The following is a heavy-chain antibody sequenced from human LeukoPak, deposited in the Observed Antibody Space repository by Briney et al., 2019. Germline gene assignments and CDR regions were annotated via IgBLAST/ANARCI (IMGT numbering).Heavy chain of an antibody. CDR2: IHTSGLS. J-gene: IGHJ6*03. CDR3: ARGVHGSGSYYHSYYYMDV. V-gene: IGHV4-4*07. Sequence: KPSETLSLTCSVSGGSISSYYWSWIRQPAGKGLEWIGRIHTSGLSNYNPSLKNRLTMSVDTSKKQFSLKLRSVTAADTAVYYCARGVHGSGSYYHSYYYMDVWGKGTTVTISS. CDR1: GGSISSYY. D-gene: IGHD3-10*01.